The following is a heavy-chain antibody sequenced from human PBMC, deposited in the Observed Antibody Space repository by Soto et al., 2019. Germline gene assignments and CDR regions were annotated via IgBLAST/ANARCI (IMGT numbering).Heavy chain of an antibody. CDR2: TSYDGSSK. CDR1: GFTFSSSG. V-gene: IGHV3-30*18. J-gene: IGHJ4*02. Sequence: QVQLVESGGGVVQPGRSLRLSCEASGFTFSSSGMHWVRQAPGKGLEWVAVTSYDGSSKYYAESVKGRFTISRDNSKNTLYLHMNGLRAEDTAVYYCAKGASGGSCYSGCDYWGQGTLVTVSS. CDR3: AKGASGGSCYSGCDY. D-gene: IGHD2-15*01.